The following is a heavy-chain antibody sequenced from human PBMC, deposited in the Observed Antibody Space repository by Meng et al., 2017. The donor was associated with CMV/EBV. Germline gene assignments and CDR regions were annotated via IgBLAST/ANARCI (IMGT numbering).Heavy chain of an antibody. CDR1: GYTFTGYY. V-gene: IGHV1-2*02. J-gene: IGHJ3*02. CDR3: ARNYYDSSGYPLGAFDI. Sequence: GQVVQSGAEVKKPGASVKVACKAYGYTFTGYYMHWVRQAPGQGLEWMGWINPNSGGTNYAQKFQGRVTMTRDTSISTAYMELSRLRSDDTAVYYCARNYYDSSGYPLGAFDIWGQGTMVTVSS. CDR2: INPNSGGT. D-gene: IGHD3-22*01.